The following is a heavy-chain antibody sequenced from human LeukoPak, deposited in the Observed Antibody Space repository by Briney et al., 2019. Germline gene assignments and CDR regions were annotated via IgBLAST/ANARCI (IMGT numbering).Heavy chain of an antibody. V-gene: IGHV4-4*02. D-gene: IGHD1-14*01. CDR2: IHHSGST. CDR3: AEGPEGGLNLVDP. CDR1: GGSISNSNR. J-gene: IGHJ5*02. Sequence: SETLSLTCAVSGGSISNSNRWSWVRQPPGMGLVWIGEIHHSGSTKYNPSLKSRVTMSVDNSKNQFSLELTSVTAADTAVYYWAEGPEGGLNLVDPLGQGTLVTVSS.